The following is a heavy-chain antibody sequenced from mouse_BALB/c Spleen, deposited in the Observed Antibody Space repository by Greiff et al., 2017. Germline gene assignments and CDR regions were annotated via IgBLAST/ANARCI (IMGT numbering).Heavy chain of an antibody. CDR2: ISYSGST. J-gene: IGHJ4*01. Sequence: EVQLQESGPGLVKPSQSLSLTCTVTGYSITSDYAWNWIRQFPGNKLEWMGYISYSGSTSYNPSLKSRISITRDTSKNQFFLQLNSVTTEDTATYYCARSDGYYAMDYWGQGTSVTVSS. D-gene: IGHD2-3*01. V-gene: IGHV3-2*02. CDR1: GYSITSDYA. CDR3: ARSDGYYAMDY.